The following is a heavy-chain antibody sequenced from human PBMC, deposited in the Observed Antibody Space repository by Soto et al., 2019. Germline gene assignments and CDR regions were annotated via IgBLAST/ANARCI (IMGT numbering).Heavy chain of an antibody. CDR1: GGSFSGYY. V-gene: IGHV4-34*01. D-gene: IGHD4-17*01. J-gene: IGHJ6*02. CDR3: ARDQFPLPATTVTSYGMDV. Sequence: PSETLSLTCAVYGGSFSGYYWSWIRQPPGKGLEWIGEINHSGSTNYNPSLKSRVTISVDTSKNQFSLKLSSVTAADTAVYYCARDQFPLPATTVTSYGMDVWGQGTTVTVSS. CDR2: INHSGST.